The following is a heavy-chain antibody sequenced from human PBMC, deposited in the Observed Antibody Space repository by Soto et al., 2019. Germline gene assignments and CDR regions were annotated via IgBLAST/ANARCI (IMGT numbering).Heavy chain of an antibody. CDR2: MNPNSGNT. D-gene: IGHD6-13*01. Sequence: ASVKVSCKASGYTFTSYDINWVRQATGQGLEWMGWMNPNSGNTGYAQKFQGRVTMTRNTSISTAYMELSSLRSEDTAVYYCARGVTSRWYGYYYMDVWGKVTTVTVSS. V-gene: IGHV1-8*01. CDR1: GYTFTSYD. CDR3: ARGVTSRWYGYYYMDV. J-gene: IGHJ6*03.